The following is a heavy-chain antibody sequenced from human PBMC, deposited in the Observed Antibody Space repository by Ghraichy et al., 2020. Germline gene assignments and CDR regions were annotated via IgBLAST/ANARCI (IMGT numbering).Heavy chain of an antibody. Sequence: SENLSLTCAVSGGSISSGGYSWSWIRQPPGKGLEWIGYIYHSGSTYYNPSLKSRVTISVDRSKNQFSLKLSYVTAADTAVYYCTRTMVRGVIFDYWGPGPLVTFSS. CDR2: IYHSGST. V-gene: IGHV4-30-2*01. CDR1: GGSISSGGYS. D-gene: IGHD3-10*01. CDR3: TRTMVRGVIFDY. J-gene: IGHJ4*02.